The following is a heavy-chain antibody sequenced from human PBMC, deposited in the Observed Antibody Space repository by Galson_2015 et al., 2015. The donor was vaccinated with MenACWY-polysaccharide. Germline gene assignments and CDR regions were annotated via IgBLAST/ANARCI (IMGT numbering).Heavy chain of an antibody. CDR3: AKDRTVSTHSFDY. CDR2: ISYDGSNK. J-gene: IGHJ4*02. V-gene: IGHV3-30*18. CDR1: GFTFSSYG. D-gene: IGHD2-2*01. Sequence: SLRLSCAASGFTFSSYGMHWVRQAPGKGLEWVAVISYDGSNKYYADSMKGRFTISRDNSKNTLYLQMNSLRAEDTAVYYCAKDRTVSTHSFDYWGQGTLVTVSS.